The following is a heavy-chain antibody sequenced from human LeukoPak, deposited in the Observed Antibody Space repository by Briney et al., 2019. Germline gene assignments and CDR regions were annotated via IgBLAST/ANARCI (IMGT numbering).Heavy chain of an antibody. CDR3: ATYYYDSSGYYFDY. V-gene: IGHV1-2*02. J-gene: IGHJ4*02. CDR2: INPKSGGT. CDR1: GYTFTGSY. D-gene: IGHD3-22*01. Sequence: GASVKVSCKASGYTFTGSYMHWVRQAPGQGLEWMGWINPKSGGTNSAQKFQGRVTMTRDTSISTAYMEVSRLRSDDTAVYYCATYYYDSSGYYFDYWGQGTLVTVSS.